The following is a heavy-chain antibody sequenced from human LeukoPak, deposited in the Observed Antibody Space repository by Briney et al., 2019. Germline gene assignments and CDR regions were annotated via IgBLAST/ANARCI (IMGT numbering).Heavy chain of an antibody. CDR1: GFTFSSYG. CDR3: AKDAGIADY. V-gene: IGHV3-30*18. Sequence: GGSLRLSCAASGFTFSSYGMHWVRQAPGKGLEWVAVISYDGSNKYYADSVKGRFTISRDNSKNTLYLQMNSLRAEDTAVYYCAKDAGIADYWGQGTLVTVSS. J-gene: IGHJ4*02. D-gene: IGHD6-13*01. CDR2: ISYDGSNK.